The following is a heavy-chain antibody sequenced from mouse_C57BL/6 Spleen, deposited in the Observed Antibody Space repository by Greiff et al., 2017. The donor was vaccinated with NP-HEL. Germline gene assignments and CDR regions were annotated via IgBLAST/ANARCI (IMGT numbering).Heavy chain of an antibody. CDR3: ARPMEYYFDY. CDR1: GFTFSSYG. Sequence: DVMLVESGGDLVKPGGSLKLSCAASGFTFSSYGMSWVRQTPDKRLEWVATISSGGSYTYYPDSVKGRFTISRDTAKNTLYLQMSSLKSEDTAMYYCARPMEYYFDYWGQGTTLTVSS. J-gene: IGHJ2*01. V-gene: IGHV5-6*02. D-gene: IGHD6-5*01. CDR2: ISSGGSYT.